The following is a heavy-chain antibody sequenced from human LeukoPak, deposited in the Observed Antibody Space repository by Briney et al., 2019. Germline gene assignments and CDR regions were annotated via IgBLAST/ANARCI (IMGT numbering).Heavy chain of an antibody. J-gene: IGHJ3*02. CDR3: ATTLQATSDAFDI. D-gene: IGHD1/OR15-1a*01. CDR1: GFTFSSYW. V-gene: IGHV3-7*01. CDR2: IKQDGSEK. Sequence: GGSLRLSCAASGFTFSSYWMSWVRQAPGKGLEWVANIKQDGSEKYYVDSVKGRFTISRDNAKNSLYLQMNSLRAEDTAVYYCATTLQATSDAFDIWGQGTMVTVSS.